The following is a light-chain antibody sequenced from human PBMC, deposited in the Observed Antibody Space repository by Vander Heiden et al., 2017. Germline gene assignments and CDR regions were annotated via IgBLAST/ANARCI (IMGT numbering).Light chain of an antibody. CDR1: SGKMASHY. Sequence: FMLPQPHFVSESPGEAGTISCTGSSGKMASHYVQWYQQRPGSAPTIVIYDDDRRPSGVPGRFSGSIDSSSNSASLTIAGLRTEDEGDYHCQSFDDNDVMVFGGGTKLTVL. CDR2: DDD. CDR3: QSFDDNDVMV. J-gene: IGLJ2*01. V-gene: IGLV6-57*02.